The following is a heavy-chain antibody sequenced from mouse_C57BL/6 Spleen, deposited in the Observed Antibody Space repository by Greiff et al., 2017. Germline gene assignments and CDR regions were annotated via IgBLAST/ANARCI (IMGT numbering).Heavy chain of an antibody. V-gene: IGHV6-3*01. Sequence: EVNVVESGGGLVQPGGSMKLSCVASGFTFSNYWMNWVRQSPEKGLEWVAQIRLKSDNYATHYAESVKGRFTISRDDSKSSVYLQMNNLRAEDTGIYYCTIYYGSSYDWYFDVWGTGTTVTVSS. D-gene: IGHD1-1*01. CDR1: GFTFSNYW. CDR3: TIYYGSSYDWYFDV. CDR2: IRLKSDNYAT. J-gene: IGHJ1*03.